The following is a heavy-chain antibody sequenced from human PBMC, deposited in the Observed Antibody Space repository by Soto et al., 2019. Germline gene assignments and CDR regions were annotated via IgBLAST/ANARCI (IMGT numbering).Heavy chain of an antibody. CDR2: ISAYNGNT. V-gene: IGHV1-18*01. CDR3: ARDSVDTAMVNWFDP. Sequence: GASVKVSCKASGYTFTSYGISWVRQAPGQGLEWMGWISAYNGNTNYAQKLQGRVTMTTDTSTSTAYMELRSLRSDDTAVYYCARDSVDTAMVNWFDPWGQGTLVTVSS. J-gene: IGHJ5*02. D-gene: IGHD5-18*01. CDR1: GYTFTSYG.